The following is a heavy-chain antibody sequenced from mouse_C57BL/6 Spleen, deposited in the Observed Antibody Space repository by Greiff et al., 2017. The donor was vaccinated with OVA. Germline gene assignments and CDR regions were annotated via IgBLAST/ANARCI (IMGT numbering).Heavy chain of an antibody. CDR3: ARDPTGTEGGFDY. CDR2: IDPNSGGT. D-gene: IGHD4-1*02. V-gene: IGHV1-72*01. J-gene: IGHJ2*01. CDR1: GYTFTSYW. Sequence: VQLQQPGAELVKPGASVKLSCKASGYTFTSYWMHWVKPRPGRGLEWIGRIDPNSGGTKYNEKFKSKATLTVDKPSSTAYMQLSSLTSEDSAVYYWARDPTGTEGGFDYWGKGTTLTVPS.